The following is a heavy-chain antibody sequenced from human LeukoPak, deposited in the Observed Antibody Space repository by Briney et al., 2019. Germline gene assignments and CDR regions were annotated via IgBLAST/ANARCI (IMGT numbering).Heavy chain of an antibody. CDR1: GFTFSSYE. Sequence: GGSLRLSGAASGFTFSSYEMNWVRQGPGKGLEWVSYISSSGSTIYYADSVKGRFTISRDNAKNSLYLQMNSLRAEDTAVYYCAELGITMIGGVWGKGTTVTISS. V-gene: IGHV3-48*03. CDR3: AELGITMIGGV. CDR2: ISSSGSTI. D-gene: IGHD3-10*02. J-gene: IGHJ6*04.